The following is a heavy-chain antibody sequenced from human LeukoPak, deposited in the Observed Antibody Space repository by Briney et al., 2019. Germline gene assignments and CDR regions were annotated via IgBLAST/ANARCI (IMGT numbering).Heavy chain of an antibody. J-gene: IGHJ4*02. V-gene: IGHV1-69*05. CDR3: ARVVGSGSYSDY. D-gene: IGHD3-10*01. CDR1: AATFSSYA. CDR2: IIPIFGTA. Sequence: GASVKVSCKASAATFSSYAISWVRQAPGQGLEWMGRIIPIFGTANYAQKFQGRVTITTDEYTSTAYMELSSLRSEDTAVYYCARVVGSGSYSDYWGQGTLVTVSS.